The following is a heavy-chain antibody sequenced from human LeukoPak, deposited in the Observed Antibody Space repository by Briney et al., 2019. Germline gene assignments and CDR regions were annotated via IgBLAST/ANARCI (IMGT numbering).Heavy chain of an antibody. V-gene: IGHV3-30-3*01. D-gene: IGHD5-18*01. J-gene: IGHJ3*02. Sequence: GGSLRLSCAASGFTFSSYAMHWVRQAPGKGLEWVAVISYDGSNKYYADSVKGRFTISRDNPKNTLYLQMNSLRAEDTAVYYCARGGIQLAAFDIWGQGTMVTVSS. CDR2: ISYDGSNK. CDR3: ARGGIQLAAFDI. CDR1: GFTFSSYA.